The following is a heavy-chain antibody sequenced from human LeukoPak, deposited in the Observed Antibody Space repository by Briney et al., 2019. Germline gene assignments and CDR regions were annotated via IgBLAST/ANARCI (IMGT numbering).Heavy chain of an antibody. J-gene: IGHJ4*02. Sequence: ASVKVSCKASGFTFTNYYMHWVRQAPGQGLEWMGLINPSGSNTNYAQKFRGRVTMTRDTSATTVYMELSSLRSDDTAVYYCARANYVWGSYRPFDYWGQGTLVTVSS. CDR2: INPSGSNT. CDR3: ARANYVWGSYRPFDY. D-gene: IGHD3-16*02. V-gene: IGHV1-46*01. CDR1: GFTFTNYY.